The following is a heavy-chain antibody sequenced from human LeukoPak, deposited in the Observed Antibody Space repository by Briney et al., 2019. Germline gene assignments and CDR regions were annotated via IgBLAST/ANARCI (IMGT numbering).Heavy chain of an antibody. J-gene: IGHJ6*03. V-gene: IGHV4-30-4*08. CDR3: ARVGEVVLRVRYYYMDV. CDR2: IYYSGST. CDR1: GGSISSGSYY. Sequence: SQTLSLTCTVSGGSISSGSYYWSWIRQPPGKGLEWIGYIYYSGSTYYNPSLKSRVTISVDTSKNQFSLKLSSVTAADTAVYYCARVGEVVLRVRYYYMDVWGKGTTVTVSS. D-gene: IGHD2-15*01.